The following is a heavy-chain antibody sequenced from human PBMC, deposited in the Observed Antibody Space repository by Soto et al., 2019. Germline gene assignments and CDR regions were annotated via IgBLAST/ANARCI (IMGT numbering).Heavy chain of an antibody. CDR3: ASSGPLEAFDI. D-gene: IGHD7-27*01. V-gene: IGHV3-21*01. CDR2: ISSSSYFT. J-gene: IGHJ3*02. Sequence: EVQLVESGGGLVKPGGSLRLSCAASGFTFNTYTMNWVRQAPGKGLEWVSSISSSSYFTYYADSVKGRFTISRDNANNSLFLQMNSLRAEDTAVYYCASSGPLEAFDIWGQGTMVTVSS. CDR1: GFTFNTYT.